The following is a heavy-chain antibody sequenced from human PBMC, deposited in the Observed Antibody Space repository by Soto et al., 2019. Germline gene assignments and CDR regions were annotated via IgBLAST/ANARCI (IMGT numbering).Heavy chain of an antibody. D-gene: IGHD6-13*01. CDR2: IYHSGST. J-gene: IGHJ4*02. CDR1: GGSISSSNW. CDR3: ARLAAAGTNFDY. V-gene: IGHV4-4*02. Sequence: QVQLQESGPGLVKPSGTLSLTCAVSGGSISSSNWWSWVRQPPGKGLEWIGEIYHSGSTNYNPSLQSRVXXXVXXSKNQFSLKLSSATAADTAVYYCARLAAAGTNFDYWGQGTLVTVSS.